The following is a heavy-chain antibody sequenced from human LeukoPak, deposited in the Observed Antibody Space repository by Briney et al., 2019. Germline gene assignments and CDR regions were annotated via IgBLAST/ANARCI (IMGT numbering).Heavy chain of an antibody. CDR1: GFTVSSNY. CDR3: AKDSPSGWRFFDY. Sequence: GGSLRLSCAASGFTVSSNYMSWVRQAPGKGLEWVSVIYSGGSTYYADSVKGRFTISRDNSKNTLCLQMNSLRAEDTAVYYCAKDSPSGWRFFDYWGQGTLVTVSS. D-gene: IGHD6-19*01. J-gene: IGHJ4*02. CDR2: IYSGGST. V-gene: IGHV3-53*01.